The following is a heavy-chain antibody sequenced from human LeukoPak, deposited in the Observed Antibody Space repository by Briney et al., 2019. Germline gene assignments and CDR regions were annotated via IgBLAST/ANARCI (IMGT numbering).Heavy chain of an antibody. CDR2: INHSGST. Sequence: PSETLSLTCAVYGGSFSGYYWSWIRQPPGKGLEWIGEINHSGSTNYNPSLKSRVTISVDTSKNQFSLKLSSVTAADTAVYYCARATYYYGSGSYSFDYWSQGTLVTVSS. D-gene: IGHD3-10*01. CDR3: ARATYYYGSGSYSFDY. CDR1: GGSFSGYY. J-gene: IGHJ4*02. V-gene: IGHV4-34*01.